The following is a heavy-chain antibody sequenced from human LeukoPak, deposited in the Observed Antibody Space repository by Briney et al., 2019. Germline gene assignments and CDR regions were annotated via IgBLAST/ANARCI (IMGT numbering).Heavy chain of an antibody. J-gene: IGHJ6*02. CDR2: ISAYNGNT. CDR1: GYTFTSYG. Sequence: ASVKVSCKASGYTFTSYGISWVRQAPGQGLEWMGWISAYNGNTNYAQKLQGRVTQTTDTSTSTAYMELRSLRSDDTAVYYCARNDYGDYGLRLGMDVWGQGTTVTVSS. CDR3: ARNDYGDYGLRLGMDV. V-gene: IGHV1-18*01. D-gene: IGHD4-17*01.